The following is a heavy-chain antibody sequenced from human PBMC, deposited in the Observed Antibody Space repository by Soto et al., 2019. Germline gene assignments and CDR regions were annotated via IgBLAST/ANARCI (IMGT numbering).Heavy chain of an antibody. CDR2: INPDGDVT. J-gene: IGHJ4*02. D-gene: IGHD1-26*01. Sequence: ASVKVSCKASGHTFTGNYMHWVRQAPGQGLEWMGIINPDGDVTTYAHKFRGRVTLTREMSTSTSYMELRSLTSEDTAVYYCAYKLYRGSFQYFDTWGQGTLVTVSS. CDR1: GHTFTGNY. CDR3: AYKLYRGSFQYFDT. V-gene: IGHV1-46*01.